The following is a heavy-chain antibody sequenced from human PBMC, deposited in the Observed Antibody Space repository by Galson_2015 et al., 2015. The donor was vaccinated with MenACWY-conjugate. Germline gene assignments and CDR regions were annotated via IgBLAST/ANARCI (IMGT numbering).Heavy chain of an antibody. J-gene: IGHJ6*02. CDR3: ARGHYGMDV. Sequence: LILSCAVSGFTFRNYWMTWVRQAPGEGLEWVATIKKDGSEKYYVDSVKGRFTISRDNIKNSMFLEMNSLRAEDTAVYYCARGHYGMDVWGQGTTVTASS. CDR1: GFTFRNYW. V-gene: IGHV3-7*03. CDR2: IKKDGSEK.